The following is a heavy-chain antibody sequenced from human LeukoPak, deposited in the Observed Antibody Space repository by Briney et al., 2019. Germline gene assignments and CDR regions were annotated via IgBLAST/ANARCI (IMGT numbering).Heavy chain of an antibody. CDR3: ARVKRGVGLFDY. D-gene: IGHD2-8*02. Sequence: SETLSLTCGVYGGSFSGYYWSWIRQPPGKGLEWIGEIVHSGSTNYNPSLKSRVTISVDTSKNQFSLKLSSVTAADTAVYYCARVKRGVGLFDYWGQGTLVTVSS. J-gene: IGHJ4*02. V-gene: IGHV4-34*12. CDR2: IVHSGST. CDR1: GGSFSGYY.